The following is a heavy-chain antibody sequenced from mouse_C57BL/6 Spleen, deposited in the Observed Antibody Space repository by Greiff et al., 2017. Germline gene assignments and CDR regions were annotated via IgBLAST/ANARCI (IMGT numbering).Heavy chain of an antibody. V-gene: IGHV5-9-1*02. CDR1: GFTFSSYA. CDR3: TREALLRSYWYFDG. D-gene: IGHD1-1*01. Sequence: EVKVVESGEGLVKPGGSLKLSCAASGFTFSSYAMSWVRQTPEKRLEWVAYISSGGDYIYYADTVKGRFTISRDNARNTLYLQMSSLKSEETAMYYCTREALLRSYWYFDGWSTGTTVTVSS. CDR2: ISSGGDYI. J-gene: IGHJ1*03.